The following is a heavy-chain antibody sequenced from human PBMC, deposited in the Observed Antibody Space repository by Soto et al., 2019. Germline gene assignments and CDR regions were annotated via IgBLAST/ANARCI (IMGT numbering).Heavy chain of an antibody. CDR3: ARIKGIVEWNWFDP. CDR2: INPNGGST. V-gene: IGHV1-46*02. D-gene: IGHD1-26*01. J-gene: IGHJ5*02. CDR1: GYTFNNYY. Sequence: ASVKVSCKASGYTFNNYYIHWVRQAPGQGLEWMGIINPNGGSTNYAQKFQGRVTMTRDTSRSTVYMDPVDTATYYCARIKGIVEWNWFDPWGQGTLVTVSS.